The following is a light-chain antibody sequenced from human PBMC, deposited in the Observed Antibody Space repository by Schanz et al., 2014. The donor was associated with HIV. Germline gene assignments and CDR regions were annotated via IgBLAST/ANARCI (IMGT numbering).Light chain of an antibody. CDR2: EGT. CDR1: SSDVGGYNL. Sequence: QSALTQPASVSGSPGQSITISCTGTSSDVGGYNLVSWYQHHPDKAPKLIIYEGTKRPSGVSDRFSGSKSGNTASLTISGLQAEDEADYYCSSYTRSSSVVFGGGTKLTVL. CDR3: SSYTRSSSVV. J-gene: IGLJ2*01. V-gene: IGLV2-14*02.